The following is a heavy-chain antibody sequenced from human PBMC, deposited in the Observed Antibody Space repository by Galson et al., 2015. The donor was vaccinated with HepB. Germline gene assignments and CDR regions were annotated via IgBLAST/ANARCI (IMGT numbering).Heavy chain of an antibody. D-gene: IGHD6-19*01. CDR2: IWYDGSNK. CDR3: ARGDSSGWYFPYYFDY. V-gene: IGHV3-33*01. J-gene: IGHJ4*02. Sequence: SLRLSCAASGFTFGSYGMHWVRQAPGKGLEWVAVIWYDGSNKYYADSVKGRFTISRDNSKNTLYMQMNSLRAEDTAVYSCARGDSSGWYFPYYFDYWGQGTLVTVSS. CDR1: GFTFGSYG.